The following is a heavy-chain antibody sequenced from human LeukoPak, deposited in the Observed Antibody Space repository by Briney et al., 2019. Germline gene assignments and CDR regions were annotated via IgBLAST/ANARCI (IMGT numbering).Heavy chain of an antibody. D-gene: IGHD3-10*01. J-gene: IGHJ4*02. Sequence: SETLSLTCTVSGGSISTYYWSWIRQPLGKGLEWIGYIFYSGSTNYNPSLRSRVTISVDTSKNQFSLKLSSVTAADTAVYYCARLIPLFGSTGDYFDYWGQGTLVTVSS. V-gene: IGHV4-59*08. CDR3: ARLIPLFGSTGDYFDY. CDR2: IFYSGST. CDR1: GGSISTYY.